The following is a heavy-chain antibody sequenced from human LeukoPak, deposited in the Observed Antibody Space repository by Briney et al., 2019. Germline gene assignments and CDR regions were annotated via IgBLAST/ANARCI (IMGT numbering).Heavy chain of an antibody. V-gene: IGHV1-2*02. D-gene: IGHD6-13*01. CDR2: INPNSGGT. CDR1: GYTFTGYY. Sequence: ASVKVSCKASGYTFTGYYMHWVRQAPGQGLEWMGWINPNSGGTNYAQKFQGRVTMTRDTSISTAYMELSRLRSDDTAVYYCARALSYMQQLAEYFQHWGQDTLVTVSS. J-gene: IGHJ1*01. CDR3: ARALSYMQQLAEYFQH.